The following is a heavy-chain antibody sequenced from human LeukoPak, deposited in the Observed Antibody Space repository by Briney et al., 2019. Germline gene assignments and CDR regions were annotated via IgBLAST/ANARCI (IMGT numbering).Heavy chain of an antibody. CDR3: AGGTESSGWYKGSTFDY. CDR2: IHHSGST. V-gene: IGHV4-34*01. D-gene: IGHD6-19*01. J-gene: IGHJ4*02. CDR1: GASFSGYY. Sequence: SETLSLTCAVYGASFSGYYWSWIRQPPGKGLEWLGEIHHSGSTNYNPSLKSRVTISVDTSKNQFSLKLSSVTAADTAVYYCAGGTESSGWYKGSTFDYWGQGTLVTVSS.